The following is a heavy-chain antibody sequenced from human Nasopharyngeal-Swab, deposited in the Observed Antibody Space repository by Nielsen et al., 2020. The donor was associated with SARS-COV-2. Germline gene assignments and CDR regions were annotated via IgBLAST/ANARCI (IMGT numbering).Heavy chain of an antibody. CDR2: ISYDGSNK. Sequence: GESLKISCAASGFTFSSYAMHWVRQAPGKGLEWVAVISYDGSNKYYADSVKGRFTISRDNSKNTLYLQMNSLRAEDTAVYYCAKGDSSNWSDYYMDVWGKGTTVTVSS. V-gene: IGHV3-30-3*01. D-gene: IGHD6-13*01. CDR3: AKGDSSNWSDYYMDV. CDR1: GFTFSSYA. J-gene: IGHJ6*03.